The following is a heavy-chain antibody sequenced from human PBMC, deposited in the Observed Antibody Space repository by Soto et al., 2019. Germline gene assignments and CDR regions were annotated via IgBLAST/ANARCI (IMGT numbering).Heavy chain of an antibody. CDR3: ARGRGRYSSGWSWFDP. CDR1: GGTIRSPDW. CDR2: IFQSGST. J-gene: IGHJ5*02. V-gene: IGHV4-4*02. Sequence: PSETLSLTCGVSGGTIRSPDWWTWVRQPPGKGLEWIGEIFQSGSTNYTPSLESRVTISVDKSKNQFSLTLTSVTAADTAVYFCARGRGRYSSGWSWFDPWGQGILVTVPS. D-gene: IGHD6-19*01.